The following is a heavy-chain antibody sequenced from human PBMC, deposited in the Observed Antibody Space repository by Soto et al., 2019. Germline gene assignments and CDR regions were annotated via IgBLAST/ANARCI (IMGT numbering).Heavy chain of an antibody. CDR2: SNWNSGSI. Sequence: EVQLVESGGGLVQPGRSLRLSCAASGFTFDDYAMHWVRQVPGKGLAWVSGSNWNSGSIGYGDSVKGRFAISRDNAKNSLHLQMNSLSAEDTAFYYCVKDESINWYSGHFRHWGQGTLVTVSS. J-gene: IGHJ1*01. CDR1: GFTFDDYA. CDR3: VKDESINWYSGHFRH. D-gene: IGHD6-13*01. V-gene: IGHV3-9*01.